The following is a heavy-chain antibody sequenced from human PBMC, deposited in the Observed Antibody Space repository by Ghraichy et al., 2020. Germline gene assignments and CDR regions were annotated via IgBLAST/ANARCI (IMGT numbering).Heavy chain of an antibody. Sequence: GGSLRLSCAASGFTFSSYGMHWVRQAPGKGLEWVAVIWYDGSNKYYADSVKGRFTISRDNSKNTLYLQMNSLRAEDTAVYYCARDRYPRSSSPLNYWGQGTLVTVSS. D-gene: IGHD6-6*01. V-gene: IGHV3-33*01. J-gene: IGHJ4*02. CDR2: IWYDGSNK. CDR3: ARDRYPRSSSPLNY. CDR1: GFTFSSYG.